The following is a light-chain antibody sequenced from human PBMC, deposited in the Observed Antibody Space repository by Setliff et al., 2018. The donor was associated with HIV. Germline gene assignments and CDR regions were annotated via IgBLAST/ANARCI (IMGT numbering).Light chain of an antibody. CDR1: SSDVGLYNF. CDR3: CSFAGTNTLGV. V-gene: IGLV2-8*01. CDR2: DVN. Sequence: QSALTQPPSASGSLGQSVTISCTGTSSDVGLYNFVSWYQQHPGKAPKLMIFDVNKRPSGVPDRFSGSKSGNTASLTVSGLQTEDEADYYCCSFAGTNTLGVFGTGTKVTVL. J-gene: IGLJ1*01.